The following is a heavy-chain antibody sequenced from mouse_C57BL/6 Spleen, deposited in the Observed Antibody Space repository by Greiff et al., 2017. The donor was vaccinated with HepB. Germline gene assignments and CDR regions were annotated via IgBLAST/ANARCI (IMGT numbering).Heavy chain of an antibody. CDR2: IDPETGGT. Sequence: QVQLQQSGAELVRPGASVTLSCKASGYTFTDYEMHWVKQTPVHGLEWIGAIDPETGGTAYNQKFKGKAILTADKSSSTAYMELRSLTSEDSAVYYCTREDQRGFAYWGQGTLVTVSA. J-gene: IGHJ3*01. V-gene: IGHV1-15*01. CDR1: GYTFTDYE. CDR3: TREDQRGFAY.